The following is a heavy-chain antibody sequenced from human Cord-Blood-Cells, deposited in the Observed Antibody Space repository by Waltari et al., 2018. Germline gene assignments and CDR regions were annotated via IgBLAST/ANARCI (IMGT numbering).Heavy chain of an antibody. Sequence: EVQLLESGGGLVQPGGSLRLSCAASGSTFRSYWMSWVRQSPGKGLEWVANIKQDESEKYYVDSVKGRFTISRNNAKNSLYLQMNSLRAEDTAVYYCARDGYSSSWTIYYYYGMDVWGQGTTVTVSS. D-gene: IGHD6-13*01. V-gene: IGHV3-7*05. CDR1: GSTFRSYW. J-gene: IGHJ6*02. CDR2: IKQDESEK. CDR3: ARDGYSSSWTIYYYYGMDV.